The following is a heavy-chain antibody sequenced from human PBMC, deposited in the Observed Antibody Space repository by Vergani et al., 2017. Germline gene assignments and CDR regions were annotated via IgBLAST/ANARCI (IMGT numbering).Heavy chain of an antibody. CDR2: IYTSGST. V-gene: IGHV4-61*02. J-gene: IGHJ4*02. D-gene: IGHD3-22*01. CDR3: ARAPYYYDSSGYFDY. CDR1: GGSISSGSYY. Sequence: QVQLQESGPGLVKPSQTLSLTCTVSGGSISSGSYYWSWIRQPAGKGLEWIGRIYTSGSTNYNPSLKSRVTISVDPSKNQFSLKLSSVTAADTAVYYCARAPYYYDSSGYFDYWGQGTLVTVSS.